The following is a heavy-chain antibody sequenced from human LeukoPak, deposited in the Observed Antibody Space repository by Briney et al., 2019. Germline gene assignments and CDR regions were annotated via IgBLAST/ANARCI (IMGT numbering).Heavy chain of an antibody. V-gene: IGHV3-11*01. J-gene: IGHJ4*02. CDR2: ISSSGSTI. CDR1: GFSFSDHY. D-gene: IGHD3-10*01. Sequence: GGSLGLSCAASGFSFSDHYMSWIRQAPGEGLEWVSYISSSGSTIYYADSVKGRFTISRDNAKNSLYLQMNSLRAEDTAVYYCARDKGEYYGSGNYYDFDYWGQGTLVTVSS. CDR3: ARDKGEYYGSGNYYDFDY.